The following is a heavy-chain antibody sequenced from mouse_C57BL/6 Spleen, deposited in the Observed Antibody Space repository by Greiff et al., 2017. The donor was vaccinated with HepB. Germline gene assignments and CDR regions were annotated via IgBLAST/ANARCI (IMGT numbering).Heavy chain of an antibody. CDR3: ARQKAPYYSNYEYFDY. J-gene: IGHJ2*01. CDR2: ILPGSGST. CDR1: GYTFTGYW. V-gene: IGHV1-9*01. Sequence: VQLQQSGAELMKPGASVKLSCKATGYTFTGYWIEWVKQRPGHGLEWIGEILPGSGSTNYNEKFKGKATFTADTSSNTAYMQLSSLTTEDSAIYYCARQKAPYYSNYEYFDYWGQGTTLTVSS. D-gene: IGHD2-5*01.